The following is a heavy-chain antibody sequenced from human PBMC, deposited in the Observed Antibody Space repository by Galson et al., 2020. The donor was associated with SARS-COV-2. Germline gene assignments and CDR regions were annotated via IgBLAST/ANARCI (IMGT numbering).Heavy chain of an antibody. V-gene: IGHV4-59*01. CDR1: GGSISSYY. J-gene: IGHJ5*02. CDR3: ARALYYYDSSGYGINWFDP. CDR2: IYYSGST. D-gene: IGHD3-22*01. Sequence: ASETLSLTCTVSGGSISSYYWSWIRQPPGKGLEWIGYIYYSGSTNYNPSLKSRVTISVDTSKNQFSLKLSYVTAADTAVYYCARALYYYDSSGYGINWFDPWGQGTLVTVSS.